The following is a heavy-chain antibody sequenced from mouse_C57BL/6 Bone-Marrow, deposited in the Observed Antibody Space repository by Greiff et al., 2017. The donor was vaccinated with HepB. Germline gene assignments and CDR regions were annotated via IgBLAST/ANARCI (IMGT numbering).Heavy chain of an antibody. D-gene: IGHD2-1*01. Sequence: QVQLQQPGAELVKPGASVKMSCKASGYTFTSYWITWVKQRPGQGLEWIGDIYPGSGSTNYNEKFKSKATLTVDTSSSTAYMQLSSLTSEDSAVYYCARSVYYGNSTPHWYFDVWGTGTTVTVSS. J-gene: IGHJ1*03. CDR1: GYTFTSYW. V-gene: IGHV1-55*01. CDR3: ARSVYYGNSTPHWYFDV. CDR2: IYPGSGST.